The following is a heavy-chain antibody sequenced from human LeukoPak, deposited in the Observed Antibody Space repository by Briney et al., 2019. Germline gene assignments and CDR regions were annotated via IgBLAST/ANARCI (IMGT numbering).Heavy chain of an antibody. D-gene: IGHD1-26*01. CDR2: IYYSGST. Sequence: SETLSLTCTVSGGSVSSGSYYWGWIRQPPGKGLEWIGYIYYSGSTNYNPSLKSRVTISVDTSKNQFSLKLSSVTAADTAVYYCARDGDSGSAYWGQGTLVTVSS. J-gene: IGHJ4*02. V-gene: IGHV4-61*01. CDR1: GGSVSSGSYY. CDR3: ARDGDSGSAY.